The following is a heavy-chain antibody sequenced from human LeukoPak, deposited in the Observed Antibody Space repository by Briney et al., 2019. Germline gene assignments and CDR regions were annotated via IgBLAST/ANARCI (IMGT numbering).Heavy chain of an antibody. Sequence: PSETLSLTCAVYGGSFSGYYWSWIRQPPGKGLEWIGEINHSGSTNYNPSLKSRVTISVDTSKNQFSLKLSSVTAADTAVYYCAKGGNGGKVVAFDIWGQGTMVTVSS. CDR3: AKGGNGGKVVAFDI. J-gene: IGHJ3*02. CDR1: GGSFSGYY. CDR2: INHSGST. V-gene: IGHV4-34*01. D-gene: IGHD4-23*01.